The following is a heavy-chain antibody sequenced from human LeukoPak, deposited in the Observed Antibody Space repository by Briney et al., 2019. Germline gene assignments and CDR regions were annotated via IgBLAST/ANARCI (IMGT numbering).Heavy chain of an antibody. CDR3: ARCGSGGSCYPVPFDY. Sequence: GGSLRLSCAASGFTLSSYAMHSVRQAPGKGLEYVSAISSNGGSTYYANSVKGRFTISRDNSKNTLYLQMGSLRAEDMAVYYCARCGSGGSCYPVPFDYWGQGTLVTVSS. CDR1: GFTLSSYA. J-gene: IGHJ4*02. V-gene: IGHV3-64*01. D-gene: IGHD2-15*01. CDR2: ISSNGGST.